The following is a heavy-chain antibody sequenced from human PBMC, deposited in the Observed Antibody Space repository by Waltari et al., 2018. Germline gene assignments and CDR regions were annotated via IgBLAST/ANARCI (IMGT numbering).Heavy chain of an antibody. J-gene: IGHJ5*02. CDR2: FDPEYGEA. CDR3: TRDRVGYCSGGTCYSRWFDP. D-gene: IGHD2-15*01. V-gene: IGHV1-24*01. Sequence: QVQLVQSGAEVKKPGASVKVSCRVSGSRLNESALHSVRQAPGKGLEWLGGFDPEYGEAVYAQEFQGRVTMTEDTSKDTAYMELSSLTYEDTAVYYCTRDRVGYCSGGTCYSRWFDPWGQGTLVTVSS. CDR1: GSRLNESA.